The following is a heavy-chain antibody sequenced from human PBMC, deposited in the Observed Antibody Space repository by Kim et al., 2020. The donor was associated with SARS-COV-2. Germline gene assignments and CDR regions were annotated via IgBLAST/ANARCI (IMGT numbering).Heavy chain of an antibody. CDR3: PADSERDDCDP. J-gene: IGHJ5*02. V-gene: IGHV1-3*04. CDR1: GYTFTSNS. Sequence: ASVKVSCKASGYTFTSNSIHWMRQAPGQGLEWMGWINTGNGATKYSHRCQGRVSFTRDTFASTAYMEVSSLRSEDTAVYYCPADSERDDCDPWAQVTVVT. CDR2: INTGNGAT. D-gene: IGHD1-26*01.